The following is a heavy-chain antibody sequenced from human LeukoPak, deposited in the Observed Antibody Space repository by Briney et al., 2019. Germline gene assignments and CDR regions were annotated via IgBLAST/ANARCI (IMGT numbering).Heavy chain of an antibody. Sequence: PGGSLRLSCAASGFTFSNFGIHWVRQTPGKGLEWVAFTRYDGSNKYYADSVKGRFTFFRDNSKNTLYLQMNSLRAEDTAVYFCAKDLGTHSSSFYFDYWGQGTLVTVSS. CDR3: AKDLGTHSSSFYFDY. CDR2: TRYDGSNK. D-gene: IGHD6-6*01. CDR1: GFTFSNFG. J-gene: IGHJ4*02. V-gene: IGHV3-30*02.